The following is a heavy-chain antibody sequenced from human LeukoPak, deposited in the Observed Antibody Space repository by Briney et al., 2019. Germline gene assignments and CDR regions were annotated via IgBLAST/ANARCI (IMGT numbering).Heavy chain of an antibody. D-gene: IGHD2-15*01. Sequence: ASETLSLTCAVYGGSFSGYYWSWIRQPPGKGLEWIGEINHSGSTNYNPSLKSRVTISVDTSKNQFSLKLSSVTAADTAVYYCARGRARYCSGGSCYGGRWFDPWGQGTLVTVSS. V-gene: IGHV4-34*01. CDR2: INHSGST. CDR3: ARGRARYCSGGSCYGGRWFDP. J-gene: IGHJ5*02. CDR1: GGSFSGYY.